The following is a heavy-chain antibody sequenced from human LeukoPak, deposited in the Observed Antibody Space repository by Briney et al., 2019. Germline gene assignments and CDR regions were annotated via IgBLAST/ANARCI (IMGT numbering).Heavy chain of an antibody. CDR1: GGPISSYY. Sequence: PSETLSLTCTVSGGPISSYYWSWIRQPPGKGLGWIAYVHNNGETKHNPALKSRDTISVDTPNNQISLRLSSVTAADTAMYYCARQPAATAAFDIWGLGTMVTVSS. CDR3: ARQPAATAAFDI. D-gene: IGHD5-18*01. CDR2: VHNNGET. J-gene: IGHJ3*02. V-gene: IGHV4-59*08.